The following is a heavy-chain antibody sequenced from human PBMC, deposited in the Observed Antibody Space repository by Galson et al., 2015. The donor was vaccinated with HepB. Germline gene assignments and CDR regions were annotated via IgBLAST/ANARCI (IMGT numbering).Heavy chain of an antibody. D-gene: IGHD3-22*01. Sequence: SLRLSCAASGFTFSSYWMSWVRQAPGKGLEWVANIKQDGSEKYYVDSVKGRFTISRDNAKNSLYLQMNSLRAEDTAVYYCARGRSITMIVVITHFDYWGQGTLVTVSS. CDR3: ARGRSITMIVVITHFDY. V-gene: IGHV3-7*03. CDR1: GFTFSSYW. CDR2: IKQDGSEK. J-gene: IGHJ4*02.